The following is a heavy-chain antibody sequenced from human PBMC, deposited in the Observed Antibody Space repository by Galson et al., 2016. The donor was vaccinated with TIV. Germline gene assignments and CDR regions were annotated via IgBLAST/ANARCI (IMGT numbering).Heavy chain of an antibody. CDR1: GYSFTRYY. Sequence: SVKVSCKASGYSFTRYYMHWVRQAPGQGLEWMGIINPSGGTTVYAEKFQGRVTMTSDTSTSTAYMDLSSLRSEDTALYYCARWRSLLGVTGVDLWGQGTLVTVSS. J-gene: IGHJ4*02. CDR2: INPSGGTT. V-gene: IGHV1-46*03. D-gene: IGHD3-10*01. CDR3: ARWRSLLGVTGVDL.